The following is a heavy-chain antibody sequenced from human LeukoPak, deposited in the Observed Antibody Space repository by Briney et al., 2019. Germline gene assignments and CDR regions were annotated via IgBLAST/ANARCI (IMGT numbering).Heavy chain of an antibody. CDR3: ARAQWLVRVRLDY. V-gene: IGHV3-48*01. CDR1: GFTFSSYG. D-gene: IGHD6-19*01. J-gene: IGHJ4*02. Sequence: GGSLRLSCAASGFTFSSYGMNWVRQAPGKGLEWLSLISASTKTIYYADSVKGRFTISRDNSKNTLYLQMNSLRAEDTAVYYCARAQWLVRVRLDYWGQGTLVTVSS. CDR2: ISASTKTI.